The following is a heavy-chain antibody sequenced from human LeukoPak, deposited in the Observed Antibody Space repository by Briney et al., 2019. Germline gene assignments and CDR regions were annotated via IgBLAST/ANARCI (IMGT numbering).Heavy chain of an antibody. J-gene: IGHJ6*03. D-gene: IGHD2/OR15-2a*01. Sequence: GASVKVSCKASGYTFTGYYMHWVRQAPGQGLEWMGWINPNSGGTNYAQKFQGRVTMTRDTSTSTAYMELSSLRSEDTAVYYCARNRYYYYYMDVWGKGTTVTVSS. CDR1: GYTFTGYY. CDR2: INPNSGGT. V-gene: IGHV1-2*02. CDR3: ARNRYYYYYMDV.